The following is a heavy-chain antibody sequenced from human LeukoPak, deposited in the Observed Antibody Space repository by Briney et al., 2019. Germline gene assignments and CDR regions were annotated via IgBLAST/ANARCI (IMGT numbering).Heavy chain of an antibody. CDR3: ARDNSVRDEAWWFNP. CDR1: RYTFTRYW. D-gene: IGHD5-24*01. V-gene: IGHV1-46*01. J-gene: IGHJ5*02. Sequence: GASVKVSCKAFRYTFTRYWMHWVRQAPGQGPEGMGVISPSGGSTIYAQKFKGRVTLTRDMSTSTDYLELSSLRSEDTAVYYCARDNSVRDEAWWFNPWGQGTLVTVSS. CDR2: ISPSGGST.